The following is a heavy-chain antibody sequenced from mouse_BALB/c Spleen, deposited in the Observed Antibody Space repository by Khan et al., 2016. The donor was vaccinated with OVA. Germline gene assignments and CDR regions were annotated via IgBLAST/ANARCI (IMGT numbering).Heavy chain of an antibody. J-gene: IGHJ3*01. CDR2: IYPGDGDT. CDR3: ARGGYDYFAY. D-gene: IGHD2-14*01. V-gene: IGHV1-80*01. Sequence: VQLQQSGAELVRPGSSVKISCKASGYAFSNYWMNWVKQRPGQGLEWIVQIYPGDGDTSFNGKFRGKATLTADTSSRTAYMQLSRLTSEDSAVEFCARGGYDYFAYWGQGTLVTVSA. CDR1: GYAFSNYW.